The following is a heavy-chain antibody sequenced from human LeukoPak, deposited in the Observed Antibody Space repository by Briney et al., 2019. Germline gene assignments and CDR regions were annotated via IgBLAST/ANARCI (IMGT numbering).Heavy chain of an antibody. CDR2: INRSGRA. V-gene: IGHV4-34*01. J-gene: IGHJ5*02. D-gene: IGHD3-3*01. Sequence: SETLSLTCTVSGGSFSFYYWSWIRQPPGKGLEWIGDINRSGRAVYNTSLKSRVIISVDTSKNQFSLKVNSVTAADTAVYYCARHKIVITMLGVHRWFDPWGQGTLVAVSS. CDR1: GGSFSFYY. CDR3: ARHKIVITMLGVHRWFDP.